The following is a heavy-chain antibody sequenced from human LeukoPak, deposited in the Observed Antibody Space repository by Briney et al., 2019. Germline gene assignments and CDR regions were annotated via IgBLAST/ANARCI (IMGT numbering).Heavy chain of an antibody. CDR2: IYHSGST. J-gene: IGHJ5*02. CDR1: GGSISSGGYS. D-gene: IGHD4-17*01. Sequence: SETLSLTCAVSGGSISSGGYSWSWIRQPPGKGLEWIGYIYHSGSTYYNPSLKSRVTISVDRSKNQFSLKLSSVTAADTAVYYCARHPVTTNWFDPWGQGTLVTVSS. CDR3: ARHPVTTNWFDP. V-gene: IGHV4-30-2*01.